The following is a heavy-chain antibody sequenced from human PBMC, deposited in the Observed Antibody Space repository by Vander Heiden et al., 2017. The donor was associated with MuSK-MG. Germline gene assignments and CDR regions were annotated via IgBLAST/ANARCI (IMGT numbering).Heavy chain of an antibody. J-gene: IGHJ3*02. V-gene: IGHV3-21*01. CDR3: ARGISTSRHAFDI. D-gene: IGHD2-2*01. Sequence: EVQLVESGGGLVKPGGSLRLSCAASGFTFSSYSMNWVRQAPGKGLEWVSSISSSSSYIYYADSVKGRFTISRDNAKNSLYLQMNSLSAEDTAVYYCARGISTSRHAFDIWGQGTMVTVSS. CDR1: GFTFSSYS. CDR2: ISSSSSYI.